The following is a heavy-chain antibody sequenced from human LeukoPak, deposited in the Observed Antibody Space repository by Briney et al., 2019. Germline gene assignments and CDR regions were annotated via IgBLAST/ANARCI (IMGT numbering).Heavy chain of an antibody. D-gene: IGHD1-26*01. CDR1: GASITNYY. CDR2: IYYSGNT. V-gene: IGHV4-59*01. CDR3: ARGGSYGAYLDY. J-gene: IGHJ4*02. Sequence: TSETLSLTCSVSGASITNYYWSWIRQAPGKGLEWLGYIYYSGNTNTYNPSLKSRATISLYTSRKYFSLELRSVTAADTAVYYCARGGSYGAYLDYWGQGALVIVSS.